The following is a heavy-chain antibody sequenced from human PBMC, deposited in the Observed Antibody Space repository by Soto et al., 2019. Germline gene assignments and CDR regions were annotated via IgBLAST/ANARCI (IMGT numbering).Heavy chain of an antibody. V-gene: IGHV3-11*01. CDR2: ISSSGSTI. J-gene: IGHJ4*02. CDR1: GFTFSDYY. CDR3: ARDLSENVDTAMVPDY. Sequence: PGGSLRLSCAASGFTFSDYYMSWIRQAPGKGLEWVSYISSSGSTIYYADSVKGRFTISRDNAKNSLYLQMNSLRAEDTAVYYCARDLSENVDTAMVPDYWGQGTLVTVSS. D-gene: IGHD5-18*01.